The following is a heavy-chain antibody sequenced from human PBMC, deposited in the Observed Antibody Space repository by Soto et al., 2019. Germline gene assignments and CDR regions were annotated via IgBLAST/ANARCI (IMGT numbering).Heavy chain of an antibody. CDR1: GFTFSNYY. J-gene: IGHJ4*02. CDR2: INFSKSYT. V-gene: IGHV3-11*06. CDR3: ARGSSLDY. D-gene: IGHD3-10*01. Sequence: GGSLRLSCAASGFTFSNYYMSWIRQAPGKGLEWVAHINFSKSYTNYADSVKGRFTISRDNAKSSLYLQMNSLRAEDTAVYYCARGSSLDYWGLVTLVTVSS.